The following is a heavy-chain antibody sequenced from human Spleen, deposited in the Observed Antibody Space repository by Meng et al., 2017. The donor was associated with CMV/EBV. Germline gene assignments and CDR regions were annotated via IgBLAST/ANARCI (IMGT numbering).Heavy chain of an antibody. D-gene: IGHD2-2*02. CDR1: GYSFTSYG. Sequence: ASVKVSCKPSGYSFTSYGISWVRQAPGQGLEWMGVINPTTGSTTDAQKFQDRVSMTRDTSTSTVYMELSSLRSEDTAVYYCARDGQLLYKGGNWFDPWGQGTLVTVSS. CDR3: ARDGQLLYKGGNWFDP. CDR2: INPTTGST. J-gene: IGHJ5*02. V-gene: IGHV1-46*01.